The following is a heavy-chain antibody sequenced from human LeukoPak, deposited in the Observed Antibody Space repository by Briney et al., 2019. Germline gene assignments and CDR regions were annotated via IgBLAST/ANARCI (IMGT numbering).Heavy chain of an antibody. Sequence: GGSLRLSCAASGFTFSSYSMNWVRQAPGKGLEWVSSISSSSSYTYYADSVKGRFTISRDNSKNTLYLQMNSLRAEDTAVYYCAKAERFGVVKQYYFDYWGQGTLVTVSS. J-gene: IGHJ4*02. CDR3: AKAERFGVVKQYYFDY. CDR1: GFTFSSYS. CDR2: ISSSSSYT. V-gene: IGHV3-21*04. D-gene: IGHD3-3*01.